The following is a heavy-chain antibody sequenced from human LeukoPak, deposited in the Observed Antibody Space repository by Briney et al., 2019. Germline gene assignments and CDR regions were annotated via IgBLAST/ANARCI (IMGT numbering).Heavy chain of an antibody. J-gene: IGHJ5*02. CDR1: GFTVSINY. CDR3: ASGTYLVA. V-gene: IGHV3-53*01. D-gene: IGHD1-26*01. Sequence: GGSLRLSCAPSGFTVSINYMSRVRPAPGEGLGWVSIIYTDDTTYYTDSVKGRFTISRDNSKNTLYLQMNNLRGDDTGVYYCASGTYLVAWGQGTLVTVSS. CDR2: IYTDDTT.